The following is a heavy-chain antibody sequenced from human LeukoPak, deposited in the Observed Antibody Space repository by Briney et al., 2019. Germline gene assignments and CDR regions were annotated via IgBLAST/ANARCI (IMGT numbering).Heavy chain of an antibody. CDR3: ARVGGEYSSSMYNWFDP. V-gene: IGHV4-39*07. CDR1: GGSISSSSYY. CDR2: IYYSGST. J-gene: IGHJ5*02. Sequence: SETLSLTCTVSGGSISSSSYYWGWIRQPPGKGLEWIGSIYYSGSTYYNPSLKSRVTISVDTSKNQFSLKLSSVTAADTAVYYCARVGGEYSSSMYNWFDPWGQGTLVTVSS. D-gene: IGHD6-6*01.